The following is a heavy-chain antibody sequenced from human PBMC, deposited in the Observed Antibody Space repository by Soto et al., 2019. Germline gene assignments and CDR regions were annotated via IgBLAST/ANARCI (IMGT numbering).Heavy chain of an antibody. CDR2: IIPILGIA. Sequence: QVQLVQSGAEVKKPGSSVKVSCKASGGTFSSYTISWVRQAPGQGLEWMGRIIPILGIANYAQKFQGRVTITADKSTSTAYMELSSLRSEDTAVYYCARVIGSGSYSYREYFQHWGQGTLVTVSS. V-gene: IGHV1-69*02. D-gene: IGHD3-10*01. CDR1: GGTFSSYT. CDR3: ARVIGSGSYSYREYFQH. J-gene: IGHJ1*01.